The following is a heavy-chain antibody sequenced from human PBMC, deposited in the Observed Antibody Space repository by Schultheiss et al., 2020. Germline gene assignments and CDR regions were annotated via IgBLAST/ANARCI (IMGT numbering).Heavy chain of an antibody. CDR3: ARGLRAYDSSQAGLGDY. Sequence: GGSLRLSCAASGFTFSDYYMSWIRQAPGKGLEWVSSISSSSSYIYYADSVKGRFTISRDNAKNSLYLQMNSLRAEDTAVYYCARGLRAYDSSQAGLGDYWGQGTLVNVSS. V-gene: IGHV3-11*06. D-gene: IGHD3-22*01. J-gene: IGHJ4*02. CDR2: ISSSSSYI. CDR1: GFTFSDYY.